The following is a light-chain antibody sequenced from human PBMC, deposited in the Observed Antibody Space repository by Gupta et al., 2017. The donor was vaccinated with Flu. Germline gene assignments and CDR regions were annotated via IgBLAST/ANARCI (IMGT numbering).Light chain of an antibody. CDR3: YSADSSGDPR. CDR2: EDN. CDR1: AGTKKY. J-gene: IGLJ3*02. V-gene: IGLV3-10*01. Sequence: GKTTRSTGSGDAGTKKYAYWYQQKAAQATMLVIFEDNKRPAGMPGRFSGSSSGTMATLTISGAQGEEEADYYCYSADSSGDPRFGGGTRLTVL.